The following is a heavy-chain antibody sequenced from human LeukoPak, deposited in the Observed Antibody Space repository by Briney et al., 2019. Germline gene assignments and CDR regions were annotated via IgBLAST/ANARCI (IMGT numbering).Heavy chain of an antibody. CDR2: IFQTGTT. J-gene: IGHJ5*02. Sequence: SETLSLTCTVSGGSITSGSYYWAWLRQSPGTGLEWIGSIFQTGTTYYNPSLKSRVTMSVDTSKKQFSLKLSSVTAADTAVYYCAQNGQSGFSFDPWGQGTLVTVSS. V-gene: IGHV4-39*01. CDR3: AQNGQSGFSFDP. D-gene: IGHD2-8*01. CDR1: GGSITSGSYY.